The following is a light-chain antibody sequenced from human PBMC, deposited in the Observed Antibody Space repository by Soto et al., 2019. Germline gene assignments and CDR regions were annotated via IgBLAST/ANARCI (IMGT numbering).Light chain of an antibody. CDR3: QQYNNWPPGT. CDR1: QSVSSN. J-gene: IGKJ1*01. Sequence: EIVMTQSPATLSVSPWERATLSCRASQSVSSNLAWYQQKPGQAPRLLIYGASTRATGIPARFSGSGSGTEFTLTISSLQSEDFAVYYCQQYNNWPPGTFGQGTKVEI. V-gene: IGKV3-15*01. CDR2: GAS.